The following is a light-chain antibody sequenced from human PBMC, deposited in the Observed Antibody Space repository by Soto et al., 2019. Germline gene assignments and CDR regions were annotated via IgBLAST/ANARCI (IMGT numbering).Light chain of an antibody. V-gene: IGLV4-69*01. CDR2: LNSDGSH. J-gene: IGLJ1*01. CDR1: SGHSSYA. Sequence: QSVLTQSPSASASLGASVKLTCTLSSGHSSYAIAWHQQQPEKGPRYLMKLNSDGSHSKGDGIPDRFSGSSSGAECYLIISSLHSEDEADYYCQTWGTGIHVFGTGTKLTVL. CDR3: QTWGTGIHV.